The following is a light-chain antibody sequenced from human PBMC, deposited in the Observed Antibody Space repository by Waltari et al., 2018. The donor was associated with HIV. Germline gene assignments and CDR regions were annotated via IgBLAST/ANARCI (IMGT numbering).Light chain of an antibody. CDR3: QQYNSFPQT. CDR1: PGLNNS. J-gene: IGKJ1*01. CDR2: NAF. V-gene: IGKV1-16*01. Sequence: DIRMTQSPSSLSASVGDRVTITCRASPGLNNSLAWFQQKPGKAPNSLIYNAFSLESGVPSRFSGSGSGTEFALTISSLQPEDFAIYYCQQYNSFPQTFGRGTKVEI.